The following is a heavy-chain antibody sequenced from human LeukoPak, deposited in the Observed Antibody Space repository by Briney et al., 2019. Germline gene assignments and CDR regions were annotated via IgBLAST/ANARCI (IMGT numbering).Heavy chain of an antibody. CDR3: ARRDNSFDS. CDR1: GGSISSHNHH. Sequence: SETLSLTCSVSGGSISSHNHHWDWIRQPPGNGLEWIGSIHHSGVTYSNPSLRSRLTLSVDMSENHFSLNLSSVTAADTAAYYCARRDNSFDSWGPGTLVTVSS. V-gene: IGHV4-39*02. CDR2: IHHSGVT. D-gene: IGHD5-24*01. J-gene: IGHJ4*02.